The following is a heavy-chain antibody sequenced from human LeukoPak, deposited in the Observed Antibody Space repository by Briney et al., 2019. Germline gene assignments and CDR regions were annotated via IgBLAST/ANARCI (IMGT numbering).Heavy chain of an antibody. J-gene: IGHJ4*02. D-gene: IGHD3-10*01. CDR3: ARALSAVGGSGRLTHRY. V-gene: IGHV1-69*10. Sequence: ASVTVSCKASGGTFSSYAISWVRQAPGQGLEGMGRIIPILGIANYAQRFQGRVTLTAHNSTSTAYMELSSLRSEDTAVYYCARALSAVGGSGRLTHRYWGQGTLVTVSS. CDR2: IIPILGIA. CDR1: GGTFSSYA.